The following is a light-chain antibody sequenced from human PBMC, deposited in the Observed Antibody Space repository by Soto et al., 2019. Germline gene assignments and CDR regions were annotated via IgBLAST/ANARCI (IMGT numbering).Light chain of an antibody. J-gene: IGKJ1*01. Sequence: DIQMTQSPSTLSASVGDRVTITCRASQSISSWLAWYQQKPGKAPKLLIYDASSLESGVPSRFSGSGSGTEFTLHISRLQPDDFATYYCQQYNSYPWTFGQGKKVEIK. CDR2: DAS. V-gene: IGKV1-5*01. CDR3: QQYNSYPWT. CDR1: QSISSW.